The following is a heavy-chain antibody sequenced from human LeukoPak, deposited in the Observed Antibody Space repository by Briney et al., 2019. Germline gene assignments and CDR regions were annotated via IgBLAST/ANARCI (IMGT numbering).Heavy chain of an antibody. D-gene: IGHD2-2*01. CDR1: GFTFSNYA. CDR3: AATRTCSTTTCYAFDI. V-gene: IGHV3-23*01. CDR2: VSGSGNDI. Sequence: GGSLRLSCEASGFTFSNYAIHWVRQAPGKGLEWVSVVSGSGNDIFYADSVAGRFIISRDNSENKVYLQIHSMRAEDTAVYYCAATRTCSTTTCYAFDIWGQGTMVTVSS. J-gene: IGHJ3*02.